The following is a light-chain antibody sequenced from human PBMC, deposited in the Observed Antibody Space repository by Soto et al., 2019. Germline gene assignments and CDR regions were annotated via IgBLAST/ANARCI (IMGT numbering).Light chain of an antibody. CDR1: SSNIGSNY. CDR3: AASDDSLSGVV. Sequence: QLVLTQPPSASGTPGQRVTISCSGSSSNIGSNYVYWYQQLPGTAPKLLIYRNNQRPSGVPDRFSGSKSGTSASLAISGLRSDDEADYYCAASDDSLSGVVFGGGTKLTVL. CDR2: RNN. V-gene: IGLV1-47*01. J-gene: IGLJ2*01.